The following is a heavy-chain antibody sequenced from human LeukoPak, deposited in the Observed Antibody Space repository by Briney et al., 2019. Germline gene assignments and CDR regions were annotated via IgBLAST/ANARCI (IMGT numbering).Heavy chain of an antibody. CDR3: ARGQGWQLWTYPDY. J-gene: IGHJ4*02. CDR2: ISYHGRNE. Sequence: GGSLRLSCTASGFTFSNHAMHWVRQAPGKGLEWLTVISYHGRNEYYADSVTGRFTISRDNSKNTVSLQLNSLRVEDAAVYYCARGQGWQLWTYPDYWGQGTLVTVSS. D-gene: IGHD5-18*01. CDR1: GFTFSNHA. V-gene: IGHV3-30*04.